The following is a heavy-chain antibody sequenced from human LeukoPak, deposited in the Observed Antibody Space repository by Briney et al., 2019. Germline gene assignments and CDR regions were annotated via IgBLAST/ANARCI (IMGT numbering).Heavy chain of an antibody. D-gene: IGHD2-2*01. V-gene: IGHV3-7*05. CDR1: GFAFSSYS. CDR3: ATVGCSSSSSCYWIDP. J-gene: IGHJ5*02. Sequence: PGGSLRLSCAASGFAFSSYSMNWVRQAPGKGLEWVANIKQDGSEKYYVDSVKGRFTISRDNAKNSLYLQMNSLRAEDTAVYYCATVGCSSSSSCYWIDPWGQGTLVTVSS. CDR2: IKQDGSEK.